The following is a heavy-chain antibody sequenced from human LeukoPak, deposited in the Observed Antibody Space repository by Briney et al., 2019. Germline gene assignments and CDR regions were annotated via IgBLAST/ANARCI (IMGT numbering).Heavy chain of an antibody. D-gene: IGHD3-10*01. V-gene: IGHV3-15*01. CDR1: GCTFSNAW. CDR2: IKSKTDGGTT. Sequence: GGSLRLCCAASGCTFSNAWMSWVRQAPGKGLEWVGRIKSKTDGGTTDYAAPVKGRFTISRDDSKNTLYLQMNSLKTEDTAVYYCTTDYYGSGSYPDAFDIWGRGTMVTVSS. CDR3: TTDYYGSGSYPDAFDI. J-gene: IGHJ3*02.